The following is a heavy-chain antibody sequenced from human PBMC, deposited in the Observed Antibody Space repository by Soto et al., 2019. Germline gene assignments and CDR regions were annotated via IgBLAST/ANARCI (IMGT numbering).Heavy chain of an antibody. CDR3: AREASAVISLDY. J-gene: IGHJ4*02. V-gene: IGHV1-2*02. D-gene: IGHD6-19*01. CDR2: FNPNSGDT. Sequence: VASVKVSCKASGYTFTAYSMHWVRQAPGQGLEWMGWFNPNSGDTICPQRFQGRVTLTRDTSIATAYMEVYSLTSDDTAVYYCAREASAVISLDYWGQGTLVTVSS. CDR1: GYTFTAYS.